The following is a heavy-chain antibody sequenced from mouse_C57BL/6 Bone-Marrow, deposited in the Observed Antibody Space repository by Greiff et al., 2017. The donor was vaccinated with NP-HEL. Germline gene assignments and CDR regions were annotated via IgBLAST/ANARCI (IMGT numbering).Heavy chain of an antibody. Sequence: EVKLMESGGGLVKPGGSLKLSCAASGFTFSSYAMSWVRQTPEKRLEWVATISDGGSYTYYPDNVKGRFNISRDNAKNNLYLQMSHLKSEDTAMYYCARDMDYDYDRKCNYAMDYWGQGTSVTVSS. CDR2: ISDGGSYT. V-gene: IGHV5-4*01. J-gene: IGHJ4*01. D-gene: IGHD2-4*01. CDR1: GFTFSSYA. CDR3: ARDMDYDYDRKCNYAMDY.